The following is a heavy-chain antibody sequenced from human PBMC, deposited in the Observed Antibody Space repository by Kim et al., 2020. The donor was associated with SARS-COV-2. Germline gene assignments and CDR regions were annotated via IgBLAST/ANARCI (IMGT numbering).Heavy chain of an antibody. J-gene: IGHJ5*02. CDR2: ISAYNGNT. CDR1: GYTFTSYG. CDR3: ARSGGSGWYAGAPPLDP. V-gene: IGHV1-18*01. D-gene: IGHD6-19*01. Sequence: ASVKVSCKASGYTFTSYGISWVRQAPGQGLEWMGWISAYNGNTNYAQKLQGRVTMTTDTSTSTAYMELRSLRSDDTAVYYCARSGGSGWYAGAPPLDPWGQGTLVTVSS.